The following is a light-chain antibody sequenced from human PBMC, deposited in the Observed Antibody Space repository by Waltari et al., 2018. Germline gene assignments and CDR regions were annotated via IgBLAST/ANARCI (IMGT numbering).Light chain of an antibody. CDR3: CSYAGSNTFVV. CDR1: RSDVGNYNL. J-gene: IGLJ2*01. Sequence: QSALTQPASVSGSPGQSITISCTGTRSDVGNYNLVSWYQQLPGRAPKLMIYEVTKRPSWVSNRFSGSKSGNTASLTISGLQAEDEADYYCCSYAGSNTFVVFGGGTKVTVL. CDR2: EVT. V-gene: IGLV2-23*02.